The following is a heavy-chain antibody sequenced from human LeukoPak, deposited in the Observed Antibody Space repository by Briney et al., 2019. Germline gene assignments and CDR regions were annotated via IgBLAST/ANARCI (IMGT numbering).Heavy chain of an antibody. CDR1: GFTFSSYW. D-gene: IGHD3-22*01. J-gene: IGHJ4*02. V-gene: IGHV3-48*01. Sequence: PGGSLRLSCAASGFTFSSYWMSWARQAPGKGLEWVSYISTSTTTIYYADSVKGRFTISRDNAKNSLYLQMNSLGAEDTAVYYCVRDYYDSSGYYSGAYWGQGTLVTVSS. CDR2: ISTSTTTI. CDR3: VRDYYDSSGYYSGAY.